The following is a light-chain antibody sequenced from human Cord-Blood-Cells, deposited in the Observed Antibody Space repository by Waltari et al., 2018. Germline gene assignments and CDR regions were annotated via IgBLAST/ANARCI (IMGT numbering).Light chain of an antibody. Sequence: QSALTQPRSVSGSPGQSVTISCTGTSSDVGGYNYVSWYQQHPGKAPKLMIYDVSKRRSGVPDRFSGSKSGNTASLTISGLQADDEADYYCCSYAGSYTLVFGGGTKLTVL. CDR3: CSYAGSYTLV. CDR2: DVS. J-gene: IGLJ2*01. CDR1: SSDVGGYNY. V-gene: IGLV2-11*01.